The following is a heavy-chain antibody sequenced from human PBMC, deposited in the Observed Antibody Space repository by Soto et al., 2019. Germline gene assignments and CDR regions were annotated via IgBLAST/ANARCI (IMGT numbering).Heavy chain of an antibody. Sequence: QITLKESGPTLVKPTQTLTLTCTVSGFSVSARGVGVGWIRQPPGNAMEWLGIIYWNDDKRYSPSLKSRLTITKDTSKNQVVLTMTNMDPVDTATYYCAHSPWGAAPDYWGQGTPVTVSS. CDR1: GFSVSARGVG. CDR3: AHSPWGAAPDY. CDR2: IYWNDDK. V-gene: IGHV2-5*01. J-gene: IGHJ4*02. D-gene: IGHD3-16*01.